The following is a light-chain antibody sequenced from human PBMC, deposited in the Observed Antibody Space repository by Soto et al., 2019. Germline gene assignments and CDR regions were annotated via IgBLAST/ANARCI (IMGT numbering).Light chain of an antibody. J-gene: IGLJ3*02. Sequence: QSALTQPASVSGSPGQSIAISCSGTSSDVGNNNHVCWYQQNPGKAPKLMIFEVSNRPSGVSARFSGSKSGNTASLTISGLQAEDEADYYCSSYTSSNTWVFGGGTKLTVL. CDR2: EVS. CDR1: SSDVGNNNH. V-gene: IGLV2-14*01. CDR3: SSYTSSNTWV.